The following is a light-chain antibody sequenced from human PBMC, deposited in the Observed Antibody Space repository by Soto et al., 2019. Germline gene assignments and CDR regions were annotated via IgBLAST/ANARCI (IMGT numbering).Light chain of an antibody. CDR1: HGISSH. CDR2: AAS. V-gene: IGKV1-9*01. CDR3: QQVNSFPST. Sequence: IQLTQSPSSLSASVGDRVTITCRASHGISSHLAWYQQKPGKAPKLLIYAASTLQTGVPSRFSGGGSGTDFTLTLSSLQPEDFATYYCQQVNSFPSTFGQGTRLEIK. J-gene: IGKJ5*01.